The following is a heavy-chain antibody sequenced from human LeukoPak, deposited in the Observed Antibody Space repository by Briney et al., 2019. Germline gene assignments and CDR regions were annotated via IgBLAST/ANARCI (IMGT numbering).Heavy chain of an antibody. CDR2: ISAYNTDT. CDR1: GFTFNSYA. D-gene: IGHD3-22*01. CDR3: ARALCLDSSAYYPGLDY. J-gene: IGHJ4*02. Sequence: ASVKVSCKTSGFTFNSYAFSWVRQAPGQGLEWMGWISAYNTDTKFAQKFQGRVTLTIDSSRTAYMEMSNLRSDDTAVYYCARALCLDSSAYYPGLDYWGQGTLVTVSS. V-gene: IGHV1-18*01.